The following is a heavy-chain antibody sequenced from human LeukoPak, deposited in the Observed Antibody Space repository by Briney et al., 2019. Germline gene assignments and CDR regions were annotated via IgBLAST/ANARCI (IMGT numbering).Heavy chain of an antibody. CDR1: GFTFSSYA. J-gene: IGHJ5*02. CDR2: IGGTGVRT. D-gene: IGHD4-17*01. Sequence: GGSLRLSCASSGFTFSSYAMSWVRQAPGKGLEWVSTIGGTGVRTYYADSVKGRFTISRDNSKNTLYLQMNSLRAEDTAVYYCANPPTVTTIRFDPWGQGTLVTVSS. CDR3: ANPPTVTTIRFDP. V-gene: IGHV3-23*01.